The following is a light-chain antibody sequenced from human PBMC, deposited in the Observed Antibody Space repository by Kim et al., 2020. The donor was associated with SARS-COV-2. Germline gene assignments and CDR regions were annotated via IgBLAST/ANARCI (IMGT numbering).Light chain of an antibody. CDR3: QHRSNWPLT. V-gene: IGKV3-11*01. CDR1: QSISSY. J-gene: IGKJ4*01. CDR2: AAF. Sequence: LSTGERATRTCRTSQSISSYLHWYQQKPGQAPKLVSYAAFKRATGVPARFSGSGSGTDFTLTISSLEPEDFADYYCQHRSNWPLTFGGGTKVDIK.